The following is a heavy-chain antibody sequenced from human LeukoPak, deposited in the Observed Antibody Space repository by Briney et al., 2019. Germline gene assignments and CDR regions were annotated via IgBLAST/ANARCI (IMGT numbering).Heavy chain of an antibody. Sequence: SETLSLTCTVSGGSISSYYWSWIRQPAGKGLEWIGRIYTSGSTNYNPSLKGRVTMSVDTSKNQFSLKLSSVTAADTAVYYCARERDDFWSGPDLENWFDPWGQGTLVTVSS. CDR3: ARERDDFWSGPDLENWFDP. CDR1: GGSISSYY. D-gene: IGHD3-3*01. V-gene: IGHV4-4*07. J-gene: IGHJ5*02. CDR2: IYTSGST.